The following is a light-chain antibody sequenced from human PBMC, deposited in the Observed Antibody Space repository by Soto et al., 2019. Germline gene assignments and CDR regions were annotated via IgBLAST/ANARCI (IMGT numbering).Light chain of an antibody. CDR3: QQYNSYWT. J-gene: IGKJ1*01. Sequence: DIQVTQSPSTLSASVGDRVTITCRASQSISSWLAWYQQKPGKAPKLLIYDASSLESGVPSRFSGSGSGTEFPLTISSLTPDDFATYYCQQYNSYWTFGQGNKVDIK. V-gene: IGKV1-5*01. CDR1: QSISSW. CDR2: DAS.